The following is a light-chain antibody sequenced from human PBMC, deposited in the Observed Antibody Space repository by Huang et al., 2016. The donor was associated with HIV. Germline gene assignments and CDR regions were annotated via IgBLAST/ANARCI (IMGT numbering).Light chain of an antibody. Sequence: EIVMTQSPATLSVSPGERATLSCRASQNIGDNLTWYQHKPGQAPRLLIYGASTRATGIPPRFSSSGSGTEFTLTISGLESEDFAVYYCQQFNNWPPRFTFGPGTTVDVK. CDR3: QQFNNWPPRFT. CDR2: GAS. CDR1: QNIGDN. J-gene: IGKJ3*01. V-gene: IGKV3-15*01.